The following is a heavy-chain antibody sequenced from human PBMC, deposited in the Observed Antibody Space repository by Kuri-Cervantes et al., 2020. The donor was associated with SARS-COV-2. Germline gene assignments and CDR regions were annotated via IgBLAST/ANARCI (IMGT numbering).Heavy chain of an antibody. D-gene: IGHD3-9*01. Sequence: GESLKISCAASGFTFSSYAMHWVRQAPGKGLEWVAIISYDGSNKYYADSVKGRFTISRDNSKNTAFLQMDSLRAEDTAVYYCARDSGPLRYSYFDYWGLGALVTVSS. J-gene: IGHJ4*02. CDR1: GFTFSSYA. CDR3: ARDSGPLRYSYFDY. CDR2: ISYDGSNK. V-gene: IGHV3-30*04.